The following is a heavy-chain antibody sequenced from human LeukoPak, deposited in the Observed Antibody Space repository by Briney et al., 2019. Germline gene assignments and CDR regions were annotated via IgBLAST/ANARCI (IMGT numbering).Heavy chain of an antibody. CDR3: ARDRVGPIAVASYKGHYYYMDV. J-gene: IGHJ6*03. CDR2: IIPIFGTA. V-gene: IGHV1-69*05. Sequence: GSSVKVSCKASGGTFSSYAISWVRQAPGQGLEWMGRIIPIFGTANYAQKFQGRVTITTDESTSTAYMELSSLRSEDTAVYYCARDRVGPIAVASYKGHYYYMDVWGKGTTVTVSS. CDR1: GGTFSSYA. D-gene: IGHD6-19*01.